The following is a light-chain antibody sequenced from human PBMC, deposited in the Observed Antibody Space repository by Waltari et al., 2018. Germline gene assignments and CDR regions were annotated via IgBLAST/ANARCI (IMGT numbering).Light chain of an antibody. CDR2: DDN. V-gene: IGLV3-21*02. CDR1: KIGSEA. CDR3: QVWDSSGPHPVV. Sequence: SYGLTQPPSVSVAPGQTASITCGGNKIGSEAVHWYQQKPGQAPVLVVRDDNDRPSGILDRFSGSNSGSPATLTISRVEAGDEADYYCQVWDSSGPHPVVFGGGTKLTVL. J-gene: IGLJ2*01.